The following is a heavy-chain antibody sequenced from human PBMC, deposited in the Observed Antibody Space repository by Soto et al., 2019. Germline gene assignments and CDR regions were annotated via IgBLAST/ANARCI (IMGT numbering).Heavy chain of an antibody. J-gene: IGHJ6*02. V-gene: IGHV3-49*03. CDR1: GFTFGDYA. Sequence: HPGGSLRLSCTASGFTFGDYAMSWFRQAPGKGLEWVGFIRSKAYGGTTEYAASVKGRFTISRDDSKSIAYLQMNSLKTEDTAVYYCTRADSGLYYYYGMDVWGQGTTVTVSS. D-gene: IGHD2-15*01. CDR3: TRADSGLYYYYGMDV. CDR2: IRSKAYGGTT.